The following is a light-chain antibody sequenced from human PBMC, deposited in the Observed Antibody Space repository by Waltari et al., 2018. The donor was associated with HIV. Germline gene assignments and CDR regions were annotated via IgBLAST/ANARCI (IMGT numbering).Light chain of an antibody. J-gene: IGLJ1*01. CDR2: LNSDGSH. CDR3: QTWGTGIQV. Sequence: QLLLTHSPSASASLGYSVKLTCTPSSGHSTYAIARHQQQPEKGPRYLMKLNSDGSHTKGDGIPDRFSGSSSGAERYLTISTLQSEDEADYYCQTWGTGIQVFGSGTKVTVL. V-gene: IGLV4-69*01. CDR1: SGHSTYA.